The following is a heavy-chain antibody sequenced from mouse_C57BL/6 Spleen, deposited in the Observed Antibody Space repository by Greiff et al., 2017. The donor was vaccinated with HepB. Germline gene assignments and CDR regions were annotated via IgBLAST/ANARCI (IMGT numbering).Heavy chain of an antibody. CDR1: GFNIKDYY. CDR2: IDPEDGET. D-gene: IGHD1-1*01. CDR3: ARTTVVATRYFDV. J-gene: IGHJ1*03. Sequence: VHVKQSGAELVKPGASVKLSCTASGFNIKDYYMHWVKQRTEQGLEWIGRIDPEDGETKYAPKFQGKATITADTSSNTAYLQLSSLTSEDTAVYYCARTTVVATRYFDVWGTGTTVTVSS. V-gene: IGHV14-2*01.